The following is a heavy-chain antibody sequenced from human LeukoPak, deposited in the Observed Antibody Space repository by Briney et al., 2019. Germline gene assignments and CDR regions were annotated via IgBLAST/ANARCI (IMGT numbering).Heavy chain of an antibody. Sequence: SETLSLACTVSGGSISSGGYYWSWIRQHPGKGLEWIGYIYYSGSTYYNPSLKSRVTISVDTSKNQFSLKLSSVTAADTAVYYCARVFDWGLFDPWGQGTLVTVSS. CDR2: IYYSGST. CDR3: ARVFDWGLFDP. V-gene: IGHV4-31*03. CDR1: GGSISSGGYY. J-gene: IGHJ5*02. D-gene: IGHD3-9*01.